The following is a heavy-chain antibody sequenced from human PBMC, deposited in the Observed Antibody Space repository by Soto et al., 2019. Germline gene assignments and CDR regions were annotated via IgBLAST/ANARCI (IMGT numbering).Heavy chain of an antibody. J-gene: IGHJ4*02. Sequence: GGSLRLSCAASGFTFSSYGMSWVRQAPGKGLEWVSCISGSGGSTYYADSVKGRFTISRDNSKNTLYLQMNSLRAEDTAVYYCAKASAPGGTYFPLWFWGQGTLVTVSS. D-gene: IGHD1-26*01. CDR1: GFTFSSYG. CDR2: ISGSGGST. V-gene: IGHV3-23*01. CDR3: AKASAPGGTYFPLWF.